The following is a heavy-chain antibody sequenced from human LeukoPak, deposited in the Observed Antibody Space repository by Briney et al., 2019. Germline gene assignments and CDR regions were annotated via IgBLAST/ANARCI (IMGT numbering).Heavy chain of an antibody. CDR1: GDTFSSYA. Sequence: GASVKVSCKASGDTFSSYAISWVRQAPGQGLEWMGGIIPIFGTANYAQKFQGRVTITADESTSTAYMELSSLRSEDTAVYYCARDVHCSGGSCYGNWFDPWGQGTLVTVSS. D-gene: IGHD2-15*01. CDR2: IIPIFGTA. CDR3: ARDVHCSGGSCYGNWFDP. J-gene: IGHJ5*02. V-gene: IGHV1-69*13.